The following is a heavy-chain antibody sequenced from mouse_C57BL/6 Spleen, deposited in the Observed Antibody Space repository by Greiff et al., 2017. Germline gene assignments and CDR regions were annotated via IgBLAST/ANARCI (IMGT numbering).Heavy chain of an antibody. Sequence: QVQLQQPGAELVRPGSSVKLSCKASGYTFTSYWMDWVKQRPGQGLEWIGNIYPSDSETHYNQKFKDKATLTVDKSSSTAYMQLSSLTSEDSAVYYCARRITTVVATNFDVWGTGTTVTVSS. CDR3: ARRITTVVATNFDV. V-gene: IGHV1-61*01. CDR1: GYTFTSYW. J-gene: IGHJ1*03. D-gene: IGHD1-1*01. CDR2: IYPSDSET.